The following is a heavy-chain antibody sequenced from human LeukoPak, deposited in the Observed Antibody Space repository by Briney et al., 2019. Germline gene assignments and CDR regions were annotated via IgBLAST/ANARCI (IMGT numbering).Heavy chain of an antibody. D-gene: IGHD3-3*01. CDR2: IYYSGST. Sequence: SETLSLTCTVSGGSISSSSYYWGWIRQPPGKGLEWIGSIYYSGSTYYNPSLKSRVTISVDTSKNQFSLKLSSVTAADTAVYYCARHPRITIFGVGTLFDYWGQGTLVTVSS. CDR3: ARHPRITIFGVGTLFDY. J-gene: IGHJ4*02. V-gene: IGHV4-39*01. CDR1: GGSISSSSYY.